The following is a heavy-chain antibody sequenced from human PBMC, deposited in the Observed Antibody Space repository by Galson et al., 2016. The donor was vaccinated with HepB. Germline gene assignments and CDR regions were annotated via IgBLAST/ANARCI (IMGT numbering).Heavy chain of an antibody. J-gene: IGHJ5*02. D-gene: IGHD3-3*01. CDR1: YY. CDR2: IYHTGYT. V-gene: IGHV4-31*02. Sequence: YYIAWVRQMPGKGLEWFGYIYHTGYTYQNPSLKTRVTMSVDTPKNQFSLHLSSVTVADTAFYYCAGASPPYDRFDPWGQGTLVTVSS. CDR3: AGASPPYDRFDP.